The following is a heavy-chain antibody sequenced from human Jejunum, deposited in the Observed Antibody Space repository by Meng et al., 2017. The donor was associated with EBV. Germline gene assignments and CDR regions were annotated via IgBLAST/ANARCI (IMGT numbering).Heavy chain of an antibody. CDR2: MSPNSGNT. Sequence: LVQSGAEGRKPGASVKVSCKASGYTFTSYDTNWVRQATGQGPEWMGWMSPNSGNTGYAQKFQGRVTMTRDTSISTAYMELSSLRSEDTAVYYCARGVAAGFDYWGQGTLVTVSS. J-gene: IGHJ4*02. D-gene: IGHD6-13*01. V-gene: IGHV1-8*02. CDR1: GYTFTSYD. CDR3: ARGVAAGFDY.